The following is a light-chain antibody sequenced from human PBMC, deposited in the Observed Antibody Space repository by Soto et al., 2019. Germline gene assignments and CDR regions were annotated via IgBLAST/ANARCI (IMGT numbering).Light chain of an antibody. Sequence: EIFLTQSPGTLSLSLWESATLSCRASQTVNSDYLAWFQQRPGQAPRLLIFATSRRATDIPDRFSGSGSGTDFTLAIRRLEPEDFAVYYCHQFGYSPRTFGQGTKVDIK. V-gene: IGKV3-20*01. CDR2: ATS. CDR3: HQFGYSPRT. J-gene: IGKJ1*01. CDR1: QTVNSDY.